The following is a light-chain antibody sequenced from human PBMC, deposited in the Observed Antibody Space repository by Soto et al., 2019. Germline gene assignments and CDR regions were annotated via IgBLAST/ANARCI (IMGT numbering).Light chain of an antibody. CDR2: GAS. V-gene: IGKV3-15*01. J-gene: IGKJ1*01. Sequence: EIVLTQSPATLSLSPGETATLSCRASQSVSSNVAWYQQKPGQAPRLLIYGASTRATGIPARFSGSGSGTEFTLTISSLQSEDFAVYYCQQYNNWPRTFGQGTKVDIK. CDR3: QQYNNWPRT. CDR1: QSVSSN.